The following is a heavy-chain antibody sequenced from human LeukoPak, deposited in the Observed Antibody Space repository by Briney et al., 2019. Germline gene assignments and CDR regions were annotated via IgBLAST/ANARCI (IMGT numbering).Heavy chain of an antibody. D-gene: IGHD3-10*01. CDR3: AIGTGIDY. CDR1: GGSFSGYY. V-gene: IGHV4-34*01. CDR2: INHSGST. Sequence: PSETLSLTCAVYGGSFSGYYWSWIRQPPGKGLEWIGEINHSGSTNYNPSLKSRVTISVDTSKNQFSLKLSSVTAADTAVYYCAIGTGIDYWGQGTLVTVSS. J-gene: IGHJ4*02.